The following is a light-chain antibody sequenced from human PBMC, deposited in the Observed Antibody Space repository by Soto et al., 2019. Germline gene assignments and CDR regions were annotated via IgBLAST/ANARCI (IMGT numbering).Light chain of an antibody. CDR2: EVS. V-gene: IGLV2-14*01. Sequence: QSALTQPASVSGSPGQSITISCTGTSSDVGGYNYVSWYQQHPDKAPKLMIYEVSNRPSGVSNRFSGSKSGNTASLTISGLQSEDDGNYYCSSYTRGSTLVFGGGTKVTVL. CDR3: SSYTRGSTLV. J-gene: IGLJ3*02. CDR1: SSDVGGYNY.